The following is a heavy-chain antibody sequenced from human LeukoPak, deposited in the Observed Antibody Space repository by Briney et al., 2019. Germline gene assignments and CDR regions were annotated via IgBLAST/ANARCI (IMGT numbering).Heavy chain of an antibody. Sequence: PSETLSLTCTVSGGSTSSYYWSWIRQPPGKGLEWIGYIYYSGSTNYNPSLKSRVTISVDTSKNQFSLKLSSVTAADTAVYYCARDSVVTENYFDYWGQGTLVTVSS. CDR1: GGSTSSYY. D-gene: IGHD4-23*01. CDR2: IYYSGST. J-gene: IGHJ4*02. V-gene: IGHV4-59*01. CDR3: ARDSVVTENYFDY.